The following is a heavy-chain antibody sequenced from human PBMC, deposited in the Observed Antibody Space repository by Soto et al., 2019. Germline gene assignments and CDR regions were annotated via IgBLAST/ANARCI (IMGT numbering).Heavy chain of an antibody. V-gene: IGHV3-74*01. CDR2: ILSDGSTT. Sequence: EVQLVESGGGLVQPGGSLRLSCAASGFTFSSYWMHWVRQGPGKGLVWVSRILSDGSTTSYADSVKGRFTISRDNAKNTLYLQMNSVRAEDTAVYHCARGVATSHYYYGMDVWGQGTTVTVSS. D-gene: IGHD3-3*01. CDR1: GFTFSSYW. J-gene: IGHJ6*02. CDR3: ARGVATSHYYYGMDV.